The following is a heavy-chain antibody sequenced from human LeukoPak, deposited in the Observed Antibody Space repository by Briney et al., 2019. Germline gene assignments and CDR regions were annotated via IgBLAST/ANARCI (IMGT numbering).Heavy chain of an antibody. V-gene: IGHV3-30*07. CDR1: GFTFSSYA. J-gene: IGHJ4*02. CDR2: ISYDGSNK. CDR3: AKTTRLVGAYYFDY. Sequence: GGSLRLSCAASGFTFSSYAMHWVRQAPGKGLEWVAVISYDGSNKYYADSVKGRFTISRDNSKNTLYLQMDSLRAEDTAVYYCAKTTRLVGAYYFDYWGQGTLVTVSS. D-gene: IGHD1-26*01.